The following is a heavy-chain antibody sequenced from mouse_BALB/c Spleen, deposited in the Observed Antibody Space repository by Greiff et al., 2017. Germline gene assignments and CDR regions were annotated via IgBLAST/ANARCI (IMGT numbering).Heavy chain of an antibody. CDR3: VAGYYGYYAMDY. CDR1: GFSFNTYA. J-gene: IGHJ4*01. CDR2: IRSKSNNYAT. V-gene: IGHV10-1*02. Sequence: EVQGEESGGGLVQPTGSLKLSCAASGFSFNTYAMNWVRQAPGKGLEWVARIRSKSNNYATYYADSVKDRFTISREDSQSMLYLQMNNVKTEDTAMYYCVAGYYGYYAMDYWGQGTSVTVSS. D-gene: IGHD1-2*01.